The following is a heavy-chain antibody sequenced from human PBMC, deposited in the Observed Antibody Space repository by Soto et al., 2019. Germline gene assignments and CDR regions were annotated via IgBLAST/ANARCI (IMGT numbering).Heavy chain of an antibody. J-gene: IGHJ6*01. CDR2: LYSSGST. D-gene: IGHD2-15*01. CDR3: VRDCSGGGCYSDYGMDV. CDR1: GDSMRDFY. V-gene: IGHV4-4*07. Sequence: WETRCLSWTVSGDSMRDFYWSWIRQSAAKALEFIGRLYSSGSTDYNPSLKSRVTMSVDRSNNQFSLKLTSVTAADTAVYYCVRDCSGGGCYSDYGMDVWGPGTTVT.